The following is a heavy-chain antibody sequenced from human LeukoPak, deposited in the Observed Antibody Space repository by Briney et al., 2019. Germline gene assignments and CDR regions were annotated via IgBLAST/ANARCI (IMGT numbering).Heavy chain of an antibody. CDR1: GGTFSSYA. J-gene: IGHJ6*02. CDR3: ARAVGELAYYYGMDV. V-gene: IGHV1-69*13. CDR2: INPIFGTA. D-gene: IGHD1-1*01. Sequence: GASVKVSCKASGGTFSSYAISWVRQAPGQGLEWMGGINPIFGTANYAQKFQGRVTITADESTSTAYMELSSLRSEDTAVYYCARAVGELAYYYGMDVWGQGTTVTVSS.